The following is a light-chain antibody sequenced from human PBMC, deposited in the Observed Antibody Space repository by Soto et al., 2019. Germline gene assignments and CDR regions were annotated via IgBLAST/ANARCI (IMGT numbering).Light chain of an antibody. CDR2: GAS. J-gene: IGKJ1*01. CDR1: QSVTSNY. V-gene: IGKV3-20*01. Sequence: EIVLTQSPGTLSLSPWERATLSCWASQSVTSNYLAWYQQKPGQAPRLLIYGASRRATGVPDRFIGSGSGTDFTLTISRLEPEDFAVYYCQHYITSLTTFGQGTKVDI. CDR3: QHYITSLTT.